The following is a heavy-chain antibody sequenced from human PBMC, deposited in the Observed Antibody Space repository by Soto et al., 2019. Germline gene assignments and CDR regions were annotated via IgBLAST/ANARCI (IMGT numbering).Heavy chain of an antibody. Sequence: VGSLRLSCSAARFTFSDYGMHWVRQAPGKGPEWVANIKPDGSEQYYVDSVKGRFTISRDNANNSLYLQMNSLRAEDTAVYFCARGNWNYYYGFDVWGQGTTVTVSS. CDR3: ARGNWNYYYGFDV. CDR1: RFTFSDYG. CDR2: IKPDGSEQ. V-gene: IGHV3-7*01. D-gene: IGHD1-20*01. J-gene: IGHJ6*02.